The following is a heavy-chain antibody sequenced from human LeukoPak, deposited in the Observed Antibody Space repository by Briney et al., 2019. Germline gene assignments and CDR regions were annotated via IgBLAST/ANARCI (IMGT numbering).Heavy chain of an antibody. Sequence: SETLSPTCAVYGGSFSGYYWSWIRQPPGKGLEWIGEINHSGSTNYNPSLKSRVTISVDTSKNQFSLKLSSVTAADTAVYYCAREGDGYNSSAFDIWGQGTMVTVSS. V-gene: IGHV4-34*01. CDR1: GGSFSGYY. D-gene: IGHD5-24*01. CDR3: AREGDGYNSSAFDI. CDR2: INHSGST. J-gene: IGHJ3*02.